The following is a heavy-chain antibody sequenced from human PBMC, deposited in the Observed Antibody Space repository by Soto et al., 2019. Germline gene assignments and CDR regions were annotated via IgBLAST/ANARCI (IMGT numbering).Heavy chain of an antibody. Sequence: SETLSLTCTFSNYSISRFTYYWACIRQPPGRGLEWIVSLSYLGTTDYNPSLKSRVTISKDASKNQFYLKLSSVTAADTAVYYCAKGRSERGWYAAHLWGQGTLVTVSS. CDR3: AKGRSERGWYAAHL. CDR2: LSYLGTT. V-gene: IGHV4-39*01. J-gene: IGHJ4*02. CDR1: NYSISRFTYY. D-gene: IGHD6-19*01.